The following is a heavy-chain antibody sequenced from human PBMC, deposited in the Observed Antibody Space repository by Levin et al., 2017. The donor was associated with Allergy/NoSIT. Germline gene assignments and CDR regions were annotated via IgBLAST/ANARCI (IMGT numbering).Heavy chain of an antibody. Sequence: SQTLSLTCAVYGGSFSGYYWSWIRQPPGKGLEWIGEINHSGSTNYNPSLESRVTISVDTSKNQFSLKLSSVTAADTAVYYCARGGVLWFGDPWGFDPWGQGTLVTVSS. CDR3: ARGGVLWFGDPWGFDP. CDR2: INHSGST. CDR1: GGSFSGYY. V-gene: IGHV4-34*01. D-gene: IGHD3-10*01. J-gene: IGHJ5*02.